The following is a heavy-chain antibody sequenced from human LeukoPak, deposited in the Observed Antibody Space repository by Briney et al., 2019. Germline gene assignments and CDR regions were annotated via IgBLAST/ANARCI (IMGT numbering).Heavy chain of an antibody. Sequence: PGGSLRLSCAASGFTFSDYCMSWIRQAPGKGLEWVSYISSSGSTIYYADSVKGRFTISRDNAKNSLYLQMNSLRAEDTAVYYCARYYSSSWYLDYWGQGTLVTVSS. CDR3: ARYYSSSWYLDY. CDR2: ISSSGSTI. V-gene: IGHV3-11*01. J-gene: IGHJ4*02. CDR1: GFTFSDYC. D-gene: IGHD6-13*01.